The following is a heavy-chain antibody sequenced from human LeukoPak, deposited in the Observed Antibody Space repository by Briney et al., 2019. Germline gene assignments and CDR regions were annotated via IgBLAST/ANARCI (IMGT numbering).Heavy chain of an antibody. D-gene: IGHD1-26*01. CDR1: GGSISNSNW. J-gene: IGHJ4*02. Sequence: SETLSLTCVVSGGSISNSNWWTWVRQSPEKGLEWIGEIYHNGNTNYNPSLKSRVTISVEKSKNEFSLKLSSVTAADTAVYYCARGGSYYEYGGQGTLVTVSS. V-gene: IGHV4-4*02. CDR2: IYHNGNT. CDR3: ARGGSYYEY.